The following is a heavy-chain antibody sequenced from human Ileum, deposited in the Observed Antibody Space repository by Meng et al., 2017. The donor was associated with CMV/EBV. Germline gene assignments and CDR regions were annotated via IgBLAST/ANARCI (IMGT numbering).Heavy chain of an antibody. J-gene: IGHJ4*02. CDR1: GDPISSGDYY. D-gene: IGHD1-1*01. V-gene: IGHV4-30-4*01. CDR3: ASGSPQLGYV. CDR2: IYYSGST. Sequence: QMQLQESGPGLVKPAETLSLTCTVSGDPISSGDYYWSWIRQPPGKGLEWIGYIYYSGSTYYNPSLKSRVTISADTSKNQFSLKLNSVTAADTAVYYCASGSPQLGYVWGQGTLVTVSS.